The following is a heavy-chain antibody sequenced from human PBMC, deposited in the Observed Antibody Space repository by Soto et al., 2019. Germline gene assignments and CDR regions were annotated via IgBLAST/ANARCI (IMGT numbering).Heavy chain of an antibody. D-gene: IGHD3-10*01. V-gene: IGHV1-69*02. Sequence: QVQLVQSGAEVKRPGSSVKVSCKASGDTFNFYSINWVRQAPGLGLEWMGRVNPIVSMSNYAQKFQGRVTMTADKSTSTAYRELSSLRSEDSGIYYCARSYGSGYRAFDYWGQGALVAVSS. CDR2: VNPIVSMS. CDR1: GDTFNFYS. CDR3: ARSYGSGYRAFDY. J-gene: IGHJ4*02.